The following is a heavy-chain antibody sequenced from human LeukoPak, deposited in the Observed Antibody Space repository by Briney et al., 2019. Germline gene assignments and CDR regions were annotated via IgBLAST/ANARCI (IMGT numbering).Heavy chain of an antibody. CDR1: GYTFTGYY. CDR3: ARDATNEYYDFWSGSPHFDY. CDR2: INPNSGGT. D-gene: IGHD3-3*01. V-gene: IGHV1-2*02. Sequence: ASVKVSCKASGYTFTGYYMHWVRQAPGQGLEWMGCINPNSGGTNYAQKFHGRVTMTRDTSIRTAYMELSRLRSDDTAVYYCARDATNEYYDFWSGSPHFDYWGQGTLVTVSS. J-gene: IGHJ4*02.